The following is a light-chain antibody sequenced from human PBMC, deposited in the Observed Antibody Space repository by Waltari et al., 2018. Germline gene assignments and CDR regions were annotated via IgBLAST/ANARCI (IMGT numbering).Light chain of an antibody. Sequence: QSALTQPPSASGSPGQSVTISCTGTSSDVGGYNYVSWYQQRPGKAPKLMIYEVNKRPSGVPDRFSGSKSGNTASLTVSGLQAEDEADYYCSSYSGSNDYVFGTGTEVTVL. J-gene: IGLJ1*01. CDR2: EVN. CDR1: SSDVGGYNY. CDR3: SSYSGSNDYV. V-gene: IGLV2-8*01.